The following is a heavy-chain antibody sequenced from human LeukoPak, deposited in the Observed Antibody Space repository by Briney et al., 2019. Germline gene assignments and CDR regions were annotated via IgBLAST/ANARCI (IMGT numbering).Heavy chain of an antibody. J-gene: IGHJ4*02. V-gene: IGHV4-34*01. Sequence: SETLSLTCAVYGGAFSGYYWSWIRQPPGKGLEWIGEINHSGSTNYNPSLKSRVTISVDTSKNQFSLKLSSVAAADPAVFYFATSGGYYDSSGYYYQSRGFDSWGQGTLVTVSS. CDR3: ATSGGYYDSSGYYYQSRGFDS. D-gene: IGHD3-22*01. CDR2: INHSGST. CDR1: GGAFSGYY.